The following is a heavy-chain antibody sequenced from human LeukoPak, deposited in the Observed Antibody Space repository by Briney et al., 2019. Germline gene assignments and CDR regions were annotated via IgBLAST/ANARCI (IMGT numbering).Heavy chain of an antibody. Sequence: GGSLRLSCEVSGFTFIAYSMSWVRQAPGKGLEWVSSITSGDFVYFADSLKGRFTISRDNAKSSLFLQMNSLRAEDTAVYYCARGGFKLVRGVIIPSNSYYYYMDIWGKGTTVTVSS. J-gene: IGHJ6*03. CDR3: ARGGFKLVRGVIIPSNSYYYYMDI. V-gene: IGHV3-21*01. CDR1: GFTFIAYS. CDR2: ITSGDFV. D-gene: IGHD3-10*01.